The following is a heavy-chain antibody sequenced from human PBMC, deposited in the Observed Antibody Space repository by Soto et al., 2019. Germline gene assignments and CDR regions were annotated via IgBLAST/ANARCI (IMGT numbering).Heavy chain of an antibody. CDR1: GYTFTSYG. V-gene: IGHV1-18*01. CDR3: ARDPARYSSSYFDY. D-gene: IGHD6-6*01. Sequence: ASVKVSCKASGYTFTSYGISWVRQAPGQGLEWMGWISAYNGNTNYAQRLQGRVTMTTDTSTSTAYMELRSLRSDDTAVYYCARDPARYSSSYFDYWGQGTLVTVSS. CDR2: ISAYNGNT. J-gene: IGHJ4*02.